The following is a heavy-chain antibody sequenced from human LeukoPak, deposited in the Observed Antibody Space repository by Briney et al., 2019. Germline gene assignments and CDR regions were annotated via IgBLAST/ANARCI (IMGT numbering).Heavy chain of an antibody. CDR2: ISSSSSTI. J-gene: IGHJ6*02. V-gene: IGHV3-48*04. Sequence: GGSLRLSCAASGFTFSSYSMNWVRQAPGKGLEWVSYISSSSSTIYYADSVKGRFTISRDNAKNSLYLQMNSLRAEDTAVYYCASQYYYAMDVWGQGTTVTVSS. CDR3: ASQYYYAMDV. CDR1: GFTFSSYS.